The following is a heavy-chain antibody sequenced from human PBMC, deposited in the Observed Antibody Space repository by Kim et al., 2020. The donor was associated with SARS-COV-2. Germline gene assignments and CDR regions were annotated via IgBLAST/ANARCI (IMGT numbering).Heavy chain of an antibody. Sequence: TTSADSVKGRFTISRDNARNTLYLQMNSLRDDDAAVYYCVGGAATSRWAYWGQGTLVTVSS. D-gene: IGHD1-26*01. J-gene: IGHJ4*02. V-gene: IGHV3-74*01. CDR2: T. CDR3: VGGAATSRWAY.